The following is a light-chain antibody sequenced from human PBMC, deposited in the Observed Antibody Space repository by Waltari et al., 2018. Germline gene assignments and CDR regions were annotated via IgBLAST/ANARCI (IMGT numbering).Light chain of an antibody. Sequence: AIRMTQSPSAFSSSTRDRVAITCRASQSISSYVAWYQQKPGKAPKLLIYAASTLQNGVPARFSASGSGTDFTLTIGCLQSEDFATYYCQQYYSYPRTFGQGTKVEIK. J-gene: IGKJ1*01. CDR2: AAS. CDR1: QSISSY. CDR3: QQYYSYPRT. V-gene: IGKV1-8*01.